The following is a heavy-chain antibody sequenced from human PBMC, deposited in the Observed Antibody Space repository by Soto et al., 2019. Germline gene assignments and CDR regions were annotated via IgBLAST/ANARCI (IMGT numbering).Heavy chain of an antibody. Sequence: VQLLESGGGLVQPGGSLRLSCAASGFTFSNYAMGWVRRAPGKGLEWVSTITDSGGTYYADSVKGRFTISRDNSKNTLILQMNNLRAGDTAIYFCAKVAKYRNNPNYFDPWGQGTLVTVAS. V-gene: IGHV3-23*01. D-gene: IGHD4-4*01. CDR3: AKVAKYRNNPNYFDP. CDR2: ITDSGGT. J-gene: IGHJ5*02. CDR1: GFTFSNYA.